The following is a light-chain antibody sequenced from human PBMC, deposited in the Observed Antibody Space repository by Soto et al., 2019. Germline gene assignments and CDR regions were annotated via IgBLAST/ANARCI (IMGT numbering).Light chain of an antibody. CDR3: QHYNRYSEA. Sequence: EIVITQSPATLSVSPGERATLSCRASQSISSNLAWYRQKPGQAPRILIYGASTRATGIPARCSGSGSGTEFTLTISSLQPDDFETDDCQHYNRYSEAFGQGTKVDIK. CDR2: GAS. J-gene: IGKJ1*01. CDR1: QSISSN. V-gene: IGKV3-15*01.